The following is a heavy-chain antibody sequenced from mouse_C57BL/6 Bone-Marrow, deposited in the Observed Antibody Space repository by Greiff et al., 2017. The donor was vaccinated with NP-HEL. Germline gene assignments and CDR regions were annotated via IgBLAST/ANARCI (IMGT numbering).Heavy chain of an antibody. CDR2: ISDAGSYT. V-gene: IGHV5-4*03. D-gene: IGHD2-3*01. Sequence: EVMLVEPGGGLVKPGGSLKLSCAASGFTFSSYAMSWVRQTPEKRLEWVATISDAGSYTYYPDNVKGRFTISRDNAKNNLYLRMSHLKSEDTAMYDCARWGWLLLAYWGQGTLVTVSA. CDR1: GFTFSSYA. J-gene: IGHJ3*01. CDR3: ARWGWLLLAY.